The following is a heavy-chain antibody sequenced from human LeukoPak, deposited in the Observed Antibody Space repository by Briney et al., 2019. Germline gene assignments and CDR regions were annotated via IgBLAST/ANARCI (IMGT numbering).Heavy chain of an antibody. D-gene: IGHD2-21*02. V-gene: IGHV4-61*01. CDR3: ARGVFCGGDCYSDY. CDR1: GGSVSSGSYY. Sequence: KPSETLSLTCTVSGGSVSSGSYYWSWIRQPPGKGLEWIGYIYYSGSTNYNPSLNSRVTISVDTSENQFSLKLSSVTAADTAVYYCARGVFCGGDCYSDYWGQGTLVTVSS. J-gene: IGHJ4*02. CDR2: IYYSGST.